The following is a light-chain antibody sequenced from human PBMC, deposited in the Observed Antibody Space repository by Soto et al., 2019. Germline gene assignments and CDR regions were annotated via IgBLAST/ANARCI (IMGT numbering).Light chain of an antibody. V-gene: IGKV1-39*01. Sequence: DIQMTQSPSTLSASVGDRATITCRASQSISSCFASYQQQSPKAPTLLLNNGSTFQSGGPSRFSGGGSGTEYSPTTSSLQPEDFAAYYCQQSYSMPWTFGQGTKGDIK. CDR3: QQSYSMPWT. CDR2: NGS. J-gene: IGKJ1*01. CDR1: QSISSC.